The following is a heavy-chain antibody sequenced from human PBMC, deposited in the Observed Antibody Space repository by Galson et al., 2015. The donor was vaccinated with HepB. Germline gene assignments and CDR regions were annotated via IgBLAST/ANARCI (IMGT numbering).Heavy chain of an antibody. CDR2: ISSSSSYI. Sequence: SLRLSCAASGFTFSSYSMNWVRQAPGKGLEWVSSISSSSSYIYYADSVKGRFTISRDNAKNSLYLQMNSLRAEDTAVYYCASWWGRVRGDAFDIWGQGTMVTVSS. D-gene: IGHD3-10*01. V-gene: IGHV3-21*01. CDR3: ASWWGRVRGDAFDI. CDR1: GFTFSSYS. J-gene: IGHJ3*02.